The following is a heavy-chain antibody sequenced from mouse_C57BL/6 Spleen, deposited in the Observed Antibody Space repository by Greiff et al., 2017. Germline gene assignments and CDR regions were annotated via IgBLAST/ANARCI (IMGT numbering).Heavy chain of an antibody. CDR2: IRLKSDNYAT. CDR3: TLSTMVTTTPYYYAMDY. CDR1: GFTFSNYW. J-gene: IGHJ4*01. D-gene: IGHD2-2*01. V-gene: IGHV6-3*01. Sequence: EVMLVESGGGLVQPGGSMKLSCVASGFTFSNYWMNWVRQSPEKGLEWVAQIRLKSDNYATHYAESVKGRFTISRDDSKSSVYLQMNNLRAEDTGIYYCTLSTMVTTTPYYYAMDYWGQGTSVTVSS.